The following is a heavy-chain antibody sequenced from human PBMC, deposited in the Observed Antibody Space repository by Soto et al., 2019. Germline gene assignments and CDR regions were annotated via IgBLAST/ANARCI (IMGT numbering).Heavy chain of an antibody. CDR2: ISPSGSP. Sequence: QVQLQESGSRLVRPSQTVSLTCSVSGGSVNSGGYSWSWIRQPPGKGLEWIGFISPSGSPAYNPSLKSRVTISVDRSNNQISLEVSSLTAEDTAVYYCTRGVLAWGPGTRVTVSS. CDR3: TRGVLA. D-gene: IGHD2-8*01. V-gene: IGHV4-30-2*01. CDR1: GGSVNSGGYS. J-gene: IGHJ5*02.